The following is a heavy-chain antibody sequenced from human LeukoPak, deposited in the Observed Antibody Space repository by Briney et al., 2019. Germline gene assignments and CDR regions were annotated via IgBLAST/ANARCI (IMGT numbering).Heavy chain of an antibody. V-gene: IGHV4-39*01. CDR2: ISYSGST. D-gene: IGHD1-1*01. Sequence: SETLSLTCTVSGGSISGSSYYWGWIRQAPGKGLEWIGGISYSGSTYYNPSLKSRVTISLDTSKNQFSLKLSSVTAADTAVYYCARHSTTGPTFFDYWGQGTLVTVSS. CDR1: GGSISGSSYY. CDR3: ARHSTTGPTFFDY. J-gene: IGHJ4*02.